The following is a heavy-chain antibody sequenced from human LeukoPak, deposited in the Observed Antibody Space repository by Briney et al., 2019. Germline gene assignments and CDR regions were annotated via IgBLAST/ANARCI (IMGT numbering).Heavy chain of an antibody. J-gene: IGHJ4*02. CDR2: ISSGGNTI. Sequence: GGSLRLSCAASGFTFSSYEMNWVRQAPGKGLEWVSYISSGGNTIYYADSVKGRFTISRDNAKNSLYLQMNSLRAEDTAVYYCAKDLRVLWFGELNIWGQGTLVTVSS. D-gene: IGHD3-10*01. CDR1: GFTFSSYE. V-gene: IGHV3-48*03. CDR3: AKDLRVLWFGELNI.